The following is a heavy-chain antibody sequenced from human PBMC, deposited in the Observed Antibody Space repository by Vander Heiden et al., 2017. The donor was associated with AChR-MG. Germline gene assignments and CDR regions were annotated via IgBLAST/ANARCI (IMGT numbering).Heavy chain of an antibody. CDR2: ISSSGGTI. Sequence: QVQLVESGGGLVKPGGSLRLSCAASGLPFSDYYMSWIRQAPGKGLEWVSYISSSGGTIYYADSVKGRFTISRDDAKNSLYLQMNSLRGEDTAVYYCARDSDSGGYFDYWGQGTLVTVSS. V-gene: IGHV3-11*01. J-gene: IGHJ4*02. CDR1: GLPFSDYY. CDR3: ARDSDSGGYFDY. D-gene: IGHD3-16*01.